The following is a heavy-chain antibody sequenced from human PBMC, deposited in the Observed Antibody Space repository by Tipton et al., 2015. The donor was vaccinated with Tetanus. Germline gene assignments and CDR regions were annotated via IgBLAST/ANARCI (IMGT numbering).Heavy chain of an antibody. D-gene: IGHD5-24*01. Sequence: TLSLTCRVSGGSITGYFWSWIRQPAGKGLEWIGNIYSSENSKYNPSLKSRATMSVDTSKNQFSLRLSSVTAADTAVYYCARHPQTSNNLDYWGQGTLVTVSS. J-gene: IGHJ4*02. CDR1: GGSITGYF. V-gene: IGHV4-4*07. CDR3: ARHPQTSNNLDY. CDR2: IYSSENS.